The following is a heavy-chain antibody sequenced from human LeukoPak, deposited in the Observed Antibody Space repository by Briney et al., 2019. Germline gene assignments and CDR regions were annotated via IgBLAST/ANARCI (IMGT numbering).Heavy chain of an antibody. V-gene: IGHV3-7*01. CDR3: ARDDQQQLPRDDAFGI. CDR2: IKRDGSEK. J-gene: IGHJ3*02. D-gene: IGHD6-13*01. Sequence: PGGSLRLSCAASGFTFSSYWMSWVRQAPGKGLEWVANIKRDGSEKYYVDSVKGRFTISRDNAKNSLYLQMNSLRAEDTAVYYCARDDQQQLPRDDAFGIWGQGTMVTVSS. CDR1: GFTFSSYW.